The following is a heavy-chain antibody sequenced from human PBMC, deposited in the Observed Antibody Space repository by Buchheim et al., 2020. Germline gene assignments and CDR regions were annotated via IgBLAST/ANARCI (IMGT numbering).Heavy chain of an antibody. CDR3: ARDHSHYYDSSGYSAEYFQH. CDR2: INPSGGST. D-gene: IGHD3-22*01. CDR1: GYTFTSYY. J-gene: IGHJ1*01. Sequence: QVQLVQSGAEVKKPGASVKVSCKASGYTFTSYYMHWVRQAPGQGLEWMGIINPSGGSTSYAQKFQGRVTMTRDTSTSTVYMELSSLRSEDTAVYYCARDHSHYYDSSGYSAEYFQHWSQGTL. V-gene: IGHV1-46*01.